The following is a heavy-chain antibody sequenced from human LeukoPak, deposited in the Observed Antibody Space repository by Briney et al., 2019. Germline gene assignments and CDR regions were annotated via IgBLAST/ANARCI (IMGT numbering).Heavy chain of an antibody. CDR2: IYYSGST. V-gene: IGHV4-31*03. Sequence: SQTLSLTCTVSGVSISSGGYYWSWIRQHPGRGLEWIGYIYYSGSTYYNPSLKSRVTISVDTSKNQFSLKLSSVTAADTAVYYCARVSGVAAGYYYYYGMDVWGQGTTVTVSS. CDR3: ARVSGVAAGYYYYYGMDV. D-gene: IGHD6-13*01. J-gene: IGHJ6*02. CDR1: GVSISSGGYY.